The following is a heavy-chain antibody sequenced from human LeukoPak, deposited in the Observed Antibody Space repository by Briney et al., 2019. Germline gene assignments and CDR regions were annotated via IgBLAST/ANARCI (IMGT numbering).Heavy chain of an antibody. CDR3: ARPSGSLVATTGSVGAFDI. CDR1: GYSISSGYY. D-gene: IGHD5-12*01. V-gene: IGHV4-38-2*02. CDR2: FYHSGST. Sequence: SETLSLTCTVSGYSISSGYYWGWVRQPPGKGLEWIGSFYHSGSTYYTSSLKSRVTISVDTSKNQFSLKLSSVTAADTAVYYCARPSGSLVATTGSVGAFDIWGQGTMVTVSS. J-gene: IGHJ3*02.